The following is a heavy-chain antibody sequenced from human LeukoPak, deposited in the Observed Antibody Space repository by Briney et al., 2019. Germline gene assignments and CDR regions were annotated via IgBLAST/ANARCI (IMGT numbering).Heavy chain of an antibody. CDR3: ARALEY. CDR2: INSDGGVM. V-gene: IGHV3-48*01. CDR1: GFTFSDDS. J-gene: IGHJ4*02. Sequence: GGSLRLSCEASGFTFSDDSMNWVRQAPGKGLEWLSCINSDGGVMYYADSGKGRFTISRDNAKNSLLLEMNSLRVEYTAVYYGARALEYWGEGTPDSVSS.